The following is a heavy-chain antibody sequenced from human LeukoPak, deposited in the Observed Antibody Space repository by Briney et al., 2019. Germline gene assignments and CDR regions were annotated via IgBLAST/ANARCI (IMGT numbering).Heavy chain of an antibody. J-gene: IGHJ4*02. Sequence: GGSLRLSCEASGFTFSTFAMIWVRQPPGKGLEWVSSIFPSGGEIHYADSVRGRFTIPRDNSKSTLSLQMNSLRAEDTAIYYCATYRQVLLPFESWGQGTLVTVSS. CDR3: ATYRQVLLPFES. V-gene: IGHV3-23*01. CDR2: IFPSGGEI. D-gene: IGHD2-8*02. CDR1: GFTFSTFA.